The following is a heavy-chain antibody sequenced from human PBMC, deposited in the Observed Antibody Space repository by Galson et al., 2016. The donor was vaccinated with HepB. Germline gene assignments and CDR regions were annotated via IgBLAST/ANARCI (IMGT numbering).Heavy chain of an antibody. J-gene: IGHJ4*02. Sequence: LEWISYISSYGSAIYYADSVKGRFTISRDNAENSLYLQMNSLRSEDTAVYYCARAAYCSGGACYHAFDHWGQGTLVTVSS. D-gene: IGHD2-15*01. V-gene: IGHV3-11*01. CDR2: ISSYGSAI. CDR3: ARAAYCSGGACYHAFDH.